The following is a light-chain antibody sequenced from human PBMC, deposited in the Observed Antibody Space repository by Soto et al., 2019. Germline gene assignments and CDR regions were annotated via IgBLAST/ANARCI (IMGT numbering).Light chain of an antibody. CDR3: LQLNTYPWT. CDR1: QVITND. J-gene: IGKJ1*01. V-gene: IGKV1-17*01. Sequence: IQMTQSPSSLSAYVGDRRSITCRASQVITNDLGWYQQKPGKAPKRLIYAASTLQSGVPSRFSGSGSGTEFTLTISSLQPEDVATYYCLQLNTYPWTFGQGTKVDIK. CDR2: AAS.